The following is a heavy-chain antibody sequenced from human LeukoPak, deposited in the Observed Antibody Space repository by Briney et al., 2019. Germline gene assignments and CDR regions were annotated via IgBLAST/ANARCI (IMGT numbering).Heavy chain of an antibody. V-gene: IGHV4-59*01. Sequence: PSETLSLTCTVSGGSISSYYWSWIRQPPGKGLEWIGYIYYSGSTIYNPSLKSRVTISVDTSKNQFSLKLSSVTAADTAVYYCARAVSGYSYVVDYWGQGTLVTVSS. D-gene: IGHD5-18*01. CDR2: IYYSGST. CDR1: GGSISSYY. CDR3: ARAVSGYSYVVDY. J-gene: IGHJ4*02.